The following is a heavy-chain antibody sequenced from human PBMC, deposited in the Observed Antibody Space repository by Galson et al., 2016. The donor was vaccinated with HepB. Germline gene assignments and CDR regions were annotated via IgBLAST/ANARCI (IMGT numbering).Heavy chain of an antibody. D-gene: IGHD6-19*01. CDR3: AGDTHSSGFEY. CDR1: ADTFGNYA. V-gene: IGHV1-69*13. CDR2: INPVFGIA. Sequence: SVKVSCKASADTFGNYAITWVRQAPGQGLEWMGDINPVFGIANYAQKFQGRVTLTADVSTTTAYMELSSLRSEDTALYYCAGDTHSSGFEYWGQGSLVTVSS. J-gene: IGHJ4*02.